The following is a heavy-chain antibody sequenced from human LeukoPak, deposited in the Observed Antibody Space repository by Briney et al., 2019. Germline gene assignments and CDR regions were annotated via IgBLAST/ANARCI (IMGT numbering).Heavy chain of an antibody. J-gene: IGHJ6*02. CDR2: ISYDGSNK. V-gene: IGHV3-30-3*01. Sequence: GGSLRLSCAASGFTFSSYAMHWVRQAPGKGLEWVAVISYDGSNKYYADSVKGRFTISRDNSKNTLYLQMNSLRAEDTAVYYCARDYLTIFGYYYYGMDVWGQGTTVTVSS. D-gene: IGHD3-9*01. CDR3: ARDYLTIFGYYYYGMDV. CDR1: GFTFSSYA.